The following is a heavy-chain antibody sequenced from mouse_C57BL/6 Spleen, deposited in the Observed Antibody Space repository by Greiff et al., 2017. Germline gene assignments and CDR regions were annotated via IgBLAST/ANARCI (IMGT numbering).Heavy chain of an antibody. V-gene: IGHV5-6*01. Sequence: EVKLVESGGDLVKPGGSLKLSCAASGFTFSSYGMSWVRQTPDKRLEWVATISSGGSYTYYPDSVKGRFTISRDNAKNTLYLQMSSLKSEDTAMYYCARPDGYYGAMDYWGQGTSVTVSS. CDR3: ARPDGYYGAMDY. J-gene: IGHJ4*01. CDR2: ISSGGSYT. D-gene: IGHD2-3*01. CDR1: GFTFSSYG.